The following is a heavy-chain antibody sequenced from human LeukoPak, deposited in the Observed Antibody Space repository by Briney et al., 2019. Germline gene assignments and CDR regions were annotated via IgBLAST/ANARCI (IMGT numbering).Heavy chain of an antibody. CDR1: GGSISSYY. V-gene: IGHV4-59*08. J-gene: IGHJ5*02. Sequence: RPSETLSLTCTVSGGSISSYYWSWIRQPPGKGLEWIGYIYYSGSTNYNPSLTSRVTISVDTSKNQFSLKLSSVTAADTAVYYCARSVRWFDPWGQGTLVTVSS. CDR2: IYYSGST. D-gene: IGHD4-17*01. CDR3: ARSVRWFDP.